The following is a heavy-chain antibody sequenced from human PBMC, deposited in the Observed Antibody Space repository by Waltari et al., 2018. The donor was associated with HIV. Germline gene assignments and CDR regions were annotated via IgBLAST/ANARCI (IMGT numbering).Heavy chain of an antibody. CDR1: GVSFSDVW. D-gene: IGHD3-22*01. V-gene: IGHV3-15*01. CDR3: TVGKSSGYY. J-gene: IGHJ4*02. Sequence: EVKMVESGGGLVKPGGSLRLSCAASGVSFSDVWLNWVRQAPGQGLEWVCQIKSKTEGWTTDYAAPVKGRFTISRDDSKNMLFLEMNSLNTDDTASYYCTVGKSSGYYWGQGTLVTVSS. CDR2: IKSKTEGWTT.